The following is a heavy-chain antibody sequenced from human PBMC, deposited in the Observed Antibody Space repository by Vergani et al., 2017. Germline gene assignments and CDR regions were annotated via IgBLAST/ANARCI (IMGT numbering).Heavy chain of an antibody. Sequence: QVQLQQWGAGLLKPSETLSLTCAVYGGSFSGYYWSWIRQPPGKGLEWSGEINHSGSTNYTPSLKSRVTISVDTSKNQFSLKLSSVTAADTAVYYGARGALYVLRFLEWSQYGMDVWGQGTTVTVSS. CDR3: ARGALYVLRFLEWSQYGMDV. CDR1: GGSFSGYY. D-gene: IGHD3-3*01. V-gene: IGHV4-34*01. CDR2: INHSGST. J-gene: IGHJ6*02.